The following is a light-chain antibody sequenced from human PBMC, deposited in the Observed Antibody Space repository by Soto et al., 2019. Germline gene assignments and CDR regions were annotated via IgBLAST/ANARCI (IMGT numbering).Light chain of an antibody. J-gene: IGLJ3*02. V-gene: IGLV2-14*01. CDR3: NSYASSSTWV. CDR2: EVS. Sequence: QSALTQPASVSGSPGQSITISCTGTSSDVGAYNHVSWYQQHPGKAPKLMIYEVSNRPSGVSNRFSGSKSGNTASLTISGLQAEDEGDYYCNSYASSSTWVFCGGTKLTVL. CDR1: SSDVGAYNH.